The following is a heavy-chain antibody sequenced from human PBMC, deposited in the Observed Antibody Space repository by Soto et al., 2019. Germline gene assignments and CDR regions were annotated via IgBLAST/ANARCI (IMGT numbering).Heavy chain of an antibody. J-gene: IGHJ4*02. V-gene: IGHV3-30-3*01. CDR3: AREIAVAGTGGVVGY. CDR1: GFTFSSYA. Sequence: QVQLVESGGGVVQPGRSLRLSCAASGFTFSSYAMHWVRQAPGKGLEWVAVISYDGSNKYYADSVKGRFTISRDNSKNTLDLQMNSLRAEDTAVYYCAREIAVAGTGGVVGYWGQGTLVTVSS. D-gene: IGHD6-19*01. CDR2: ISYDGSNK.